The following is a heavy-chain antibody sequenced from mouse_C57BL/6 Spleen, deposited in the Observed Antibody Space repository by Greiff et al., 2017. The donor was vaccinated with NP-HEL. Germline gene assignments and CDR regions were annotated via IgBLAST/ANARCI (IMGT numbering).Heavy chain of an antibody. CDR1: GFTFSDFY. J-gene: IGHJ1*03. V-gene: IGHV7-1*01. D-gene: IGHD4-1*01. CDR3: ARDAVGRGYFDV. Sequence: EVKLVESGGGLVQSGRSLRLSCATSGFTFSDFYMEWVRQAPGKGLEWIAASRNKANDYTTEYSASVKGRFIVSRDTSQSILYLQMNALRAEDTAIYYCARDAVGRGYFDVWGTGTTVTVSS. CDR2: SRNKANDYTT.